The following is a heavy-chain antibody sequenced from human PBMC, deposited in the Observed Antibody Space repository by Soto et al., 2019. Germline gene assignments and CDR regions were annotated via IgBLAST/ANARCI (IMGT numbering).Heavy chain of an antibody. CDR2: ISSSSSTI. V-gene: IGHV3-48*02. Sequence: GGSLRLSCAASGFTFSSYSMNWVRQAPGKGLEWVSYISSSSSTIYYADSVKGRFTISRDNAKNSLYLQMNSLRDEDTAVYYCARVGGYDFWSGQPHYYYYGMDVWGQGTTVTVSS. CDR1: GFTFSSYS. J-gene: IGHJ6*02. CDR3: ARVGGYDFWSGQPHYYYYGMDV. D-gene: IGHD3-3*01.